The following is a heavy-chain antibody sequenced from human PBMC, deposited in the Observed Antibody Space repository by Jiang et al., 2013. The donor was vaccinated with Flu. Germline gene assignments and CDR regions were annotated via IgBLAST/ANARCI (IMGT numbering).Heavy chain of an antibody. Sequence: QLVESGPGLVKPSETLSLTCTVSGGSISGYYWSWIRQPPGKGLEWIGYISDDGTTNHNPSLRSRVTISVDTSKNHFSLNLSSVTAADTAVYFCAATKGITVRWFDPWGQGTLVTVSS. CDR2: ISDDGTT. J-gene: IGHJ5*02. CDR1: GGSISGYY. CDR3: AATKGITVRWFDP. V-gene: IGHV4-59*01. D-gene: IGHD4-11*01.